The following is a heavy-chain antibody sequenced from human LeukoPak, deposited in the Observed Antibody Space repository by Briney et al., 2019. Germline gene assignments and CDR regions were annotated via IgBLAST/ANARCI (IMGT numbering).Heavy chain of an antibody. Sequence: PGGSLRLSCVASGFTFSNYAIYWLRQAPGKGLEWVAVISSAGTTKYYADSVKGRFTISRDNSKNTLYLQMNSLRAEDTAVYYCARAPLRYFDWLSYYFDYWGQGTLVTVSS. CDR2: ISSAGTTK. D-gene: IGHD3-9*01. V-gene: IGHV3-30*04. CDR1: GFTFSNYA. J-gene: IGHJ4*02. CDR3: ARAPLRYFDWLSYYFDY.